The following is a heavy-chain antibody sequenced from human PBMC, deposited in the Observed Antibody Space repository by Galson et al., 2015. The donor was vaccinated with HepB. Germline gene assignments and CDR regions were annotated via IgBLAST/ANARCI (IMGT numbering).Heavy chain of an antibody. J-gene: IGHJ4*02. D-gene: IGHD3-9*01. V-gene: IGHV3-48*02. Sequence: SLRLSCAASGFTFSNYSMNWVRQAPGKGLEWVSYISSSSSTIYYADSVKGRFTISRDNAKNSLYLQMNSLRDEDTAVYYCARDMYYDILTGYYQGTIDYWGQGTLVTVSS. CDR3: ARDMYYDILTGYYQGTIDY. CDR1: GFTFSNYS. CDR2: ISSSSSTI.